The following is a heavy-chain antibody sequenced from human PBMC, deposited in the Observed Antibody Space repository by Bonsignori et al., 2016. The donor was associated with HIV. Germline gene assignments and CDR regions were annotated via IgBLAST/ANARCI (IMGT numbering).Heavy chain of an antibody. V-gene: IGHV4-38-2*01. Sequence: SETLSLTCAVSGYSISSGYYWGWIRAAPGKGLEWIGSIYHSGSTYYSPSLKSRVTISVDTSKNQFSLKLSSVTAADTAVYYCARGGTIFGVVAIWGQGTMVTVSS. CDR2: IYHSGST. D-gene: IGHD3-3*01. CDR1: GYSISSGYY. CDR3: ARGGTIFGVVAI. J-gene: IGHJ3*02.